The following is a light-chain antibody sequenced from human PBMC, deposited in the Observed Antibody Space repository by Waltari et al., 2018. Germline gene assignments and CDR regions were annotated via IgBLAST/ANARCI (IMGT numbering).Light chain of an antibody. CDR2: LGS. V-gene: IGKV2-28*01. J-gene: IGKJ4*01. Sequence: DIVMTQSPLSLPVTPGEPASISCTSSRSLLHSSGYNYVDWYLQKPGQSPQLLISLGSNRAAGVHDRCSGSGSGTDFTLKISRVEAEDVVFYYCMQALQSPLTFGGGTKVEIK. CDR3: MQALQSPLT. CDR1: RSLLHSSGYNY.